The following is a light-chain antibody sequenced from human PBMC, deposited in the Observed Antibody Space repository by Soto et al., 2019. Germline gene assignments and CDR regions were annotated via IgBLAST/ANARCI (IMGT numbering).Light chain of an antibody. CDR1: ISDMVAGSD. J-gene: IGLJ1*01. CDR3: QSYDNSPSGIYV. Sequence: QSVRTQSRLVSRAPGQGVTLTCSVSISDMVAGSDLHWYQQLPGTASKLLIYGNSRRSSGVPDRFYGSKSGTSASLAITGLQAEDEADYYCQSYDNSPSGIYVFGTGTKVTVL. V-gene: IGLV1-40*01. CDR2: GNS.